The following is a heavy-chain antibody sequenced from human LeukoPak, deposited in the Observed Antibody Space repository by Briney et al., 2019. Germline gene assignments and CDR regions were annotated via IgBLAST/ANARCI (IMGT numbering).Heavy chain of an antibody. CDR1: GFTFRDYS. J-gene: IGHJ5*02. CDR3: AKGGYTTWFDP. V-gene: IGHV3-23*01. D-gene: IGHD2-15*01. CDR2: IRSNGGDT. Sequence: PGGSLRLSCAASGFTFRDYSMSWVRQAPGKGLEWVSNIRSNGGDTYYTDSVKGRFTISRDNSKNTLYLEMNSLRAEDTAVYYCAKGGYTTWFDPWGQGTLVTVSS.